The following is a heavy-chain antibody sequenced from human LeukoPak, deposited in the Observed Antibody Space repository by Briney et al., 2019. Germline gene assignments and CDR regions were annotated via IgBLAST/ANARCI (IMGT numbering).Heavy chain of an antibody. CDR1: GFTFSSYW. V-gene: IGHV3-74*01. CDR2: IISDGSST. J-gene: IGHJ4*02. Sequence: GGSLRLSCAASGFTFSSYWMYWVRQAPGKGLVWVSRIISDGSSTSYADSVEGRFTISRDNAKNTLYLQMNSLRPEDTAVYYCATIAAAGEYFDYWGQGTLVTVSS. D-gene: IGHD6-13*01. CDR3: ATIAAAGEYFDY.